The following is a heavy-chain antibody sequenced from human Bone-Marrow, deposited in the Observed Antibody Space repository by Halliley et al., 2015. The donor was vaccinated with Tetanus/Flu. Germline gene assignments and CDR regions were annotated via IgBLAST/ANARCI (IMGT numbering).Heavy chain of an antibody. CDR1: GFSFSNHW. J-gene: IGHJ3*02. Sequence: MQLVQSGGGLVQPGGSLRLSCAASGFSFSNHWMTWVRQAPERGLEWVANIKQDGSEKDYVDSVKGRFTISRDNARNTLSLQMNSLRAEDTAVYYCAAYLDAFDIWGQGTMVTVSS. V-gene: IGHV3-7*01. D-gene: IGHD2-21*01. CDR3: AAYLDAFDI. CDR2: IKQDGSEK.